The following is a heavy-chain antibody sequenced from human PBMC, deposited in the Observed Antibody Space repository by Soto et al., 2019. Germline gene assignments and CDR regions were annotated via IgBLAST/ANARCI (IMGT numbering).Heavy chain of an antibody. D-gene: IGHD3-22*01. CDR2: IWSDGSNK. J-gene: IGHJ4*02. V-gene: IGHV3-33*08. CDR1: GFTFSSYA. CDR3: ARLPYFYDRSGYDAAL. Sequence: PGGSLRLSCAASGFTFSSYAMHWVRQSPGKGLEWVAVIWSDGSNKYYDDSVKGRFTISRDNSLRTLYLQLNSLTDDDTAVYYCARLPYFYDRSGYDAALWGQGTLVTVSS.